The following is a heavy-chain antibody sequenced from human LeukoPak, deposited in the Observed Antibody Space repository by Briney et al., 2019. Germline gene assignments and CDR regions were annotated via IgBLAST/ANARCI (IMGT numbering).Heavy chain of an antibody. CDR3: ARDSSGTAF. J-gene: IGHJ4*02. D-gene: IGHD3-22*01. CDR2: IYTGGGT. V-gene: IGHV3-53*01. CDR1: GFIVSNNY. Sequence: GGSLRLSCAVSGFIVSNNYMSWVRQAPGKGLEWVSVIYTGGGTFYSDPVKGRFTISRDYSKNTLYLQMNSLRADDTAVYYCARDSSGTAFWGQGTLVTVSA.